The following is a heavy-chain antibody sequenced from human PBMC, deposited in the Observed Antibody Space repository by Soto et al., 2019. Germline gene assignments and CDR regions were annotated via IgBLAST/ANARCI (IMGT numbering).Heavy chain of an antibody. J-gene: IGHJ5*02. CDR2: IIPIFGTA. CDR3: ASKSCSTSCYRPPYNWFDP. V-gene: IGHV1-69*01. CDR1: GGTFSSYA. Sequence: QVQLVQSGAEVKKPGSSVKVSCKASGGTFSSYAISWVRQAPGQGLEWMGGIIPIFGTANYAQKFQGRVTITADESTSTAYMELSSLRSEDTAVYYCASKSCSTSCYRPPYNWFDPLGQGTLVTVSS. D-gene: IGHD2-2*01.